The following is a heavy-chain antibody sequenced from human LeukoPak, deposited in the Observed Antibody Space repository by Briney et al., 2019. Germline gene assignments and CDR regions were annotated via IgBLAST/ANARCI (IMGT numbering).Heavy chain of an antibody. J-gene: IGHJ4*02. CDR3: ARGVSHRNFDWLFY. CDR2: INDSGST. D-gene: IGHD3-9*01. Sequence: SETLSLTCAVYGGSFRGYYWSWIRQPPGKGLEWIGEINDSGSTHYSTSLNSRVTMSVDTSKNQVYLKLSSVTAADTGIYYCARGVSHRNFDWLFYWGQGTLVTVSS. CDR1: GGSFRGYY. V-gene: IGHV4-34*01.